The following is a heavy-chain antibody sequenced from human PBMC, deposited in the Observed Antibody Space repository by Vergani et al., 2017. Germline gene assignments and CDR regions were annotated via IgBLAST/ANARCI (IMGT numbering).Heavy chain of an antibody. CDR3: TTGAGWELLYYFDY. Sequence: EVQLVESGGGLVKPGGSLRLSCAASGFTFRNAWMSWVRQAPGKGLEWVGLIKSKTDGGTTDYAAPVKGRFTISRDNSKNTLYLQMNSLKTEDTAVYYCTTGAGWELLYYFDYWGQGTLVTVSS. CDR1: GFTFRNAW. V-gene: IGHV3-15*01. J-gene: IGHJ4*02. CDR2: IKSKTDGGTT. D-gene: IGHD1-26*01.